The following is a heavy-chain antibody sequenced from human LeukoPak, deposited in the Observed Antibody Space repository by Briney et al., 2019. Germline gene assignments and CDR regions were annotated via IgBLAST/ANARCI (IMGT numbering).Heavy chain of an antibody. CDR1: GFTFSYAY. D-gene: IGHD3-10*01. V-gene: IGHV3-15*01. CDR3: TTVTMVREIN. J-gene: IGHJ4*02. CDR2: IKSKGDGGTT. Sequence: KPGGSLRLSCAAPGFTFSYAYMNWVRQAPGEGPGWGGRIKSKGDGGTTDYAAPVKGRFTISRDDSKNMLYLQMNSLTTEDTAVYYCTTVTMVREINWGQGTLVTVSS.